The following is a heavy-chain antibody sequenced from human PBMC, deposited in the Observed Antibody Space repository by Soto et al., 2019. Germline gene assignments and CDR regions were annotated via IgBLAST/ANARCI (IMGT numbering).Heavy chain of an antibody. V-gene: IGHV3-23*01. Sequence: EVQMLESGGGLVQPGGSLRLSCAASGFTFSSSAMNWVRQAPGKGLEWVSSISNSGGTTSYADSVKGRFTIYRDNSKNTLYLQMNSLRAEDTAVYYCAKGSRGAYYYCMDVWGKGTTVTVSS. CDR2: ISNSGGTT. CDR1: GFTFSSSA. CDR3: AKGSRGAYYYCMDV. J-gene: IGHJ6*03.